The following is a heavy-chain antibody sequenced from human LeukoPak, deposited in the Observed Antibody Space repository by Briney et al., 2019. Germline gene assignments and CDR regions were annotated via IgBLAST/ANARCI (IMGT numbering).Heavy chain of an antibody. CDR3: ATSGSYYRFEY. V-gene: IGHV3-33*01. J-gene: IGHJ4*02. D-gene: IGHD1-26*01. CDR1: GFTFSSYG. Sequence: GGSLRLSCAASGFTFSSYGMHWVRQAPGKGLEWVAVIWYDGSNKYYADSVRGRFTISRDNSKNTLYLQMNSLRAEDTAVYYCATSGSYYRFEYWGQGTLVTVSS. CDR2: IWYDGSNK.